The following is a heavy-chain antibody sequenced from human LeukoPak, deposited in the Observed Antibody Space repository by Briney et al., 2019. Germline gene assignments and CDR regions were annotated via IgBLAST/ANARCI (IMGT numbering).Heavy chain of an antibody. D-gene: IGHD6-19*01. V-gene: IGHV4-59*01. Sequence: SETLSLTCTVSGGSISSYYWSWIRQPPGKGLEWIGYIYYSGSTNYNPSLKSRVTISVDTSKNQFSLKLSSVTAADTAGYYCARVVAGYSSLYYFDYWGQGTRVTVSS. CDR3: ARVVAGYSSLYYFDY. CDR1: GGSISSYY. J-gene: IGHJ4*02. CDR2: IYYSGST.